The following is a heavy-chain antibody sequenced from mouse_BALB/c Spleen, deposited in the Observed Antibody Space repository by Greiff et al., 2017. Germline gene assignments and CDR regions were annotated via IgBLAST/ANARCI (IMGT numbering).Heavy chain of an antibody. Sequence: QVQLKESGPGLVAPSQSLSITCTVSGFSLTSYGVHWVRQPPGKGLEWLGVIWAGGSTNYNSALMSRLSISKDNSKSQVFLKMNSLQTDDTAMYYCASYYGSSSYYYAMDYWGQGTSVTVSS. D-gene: IGHD1-1*01. J-gene: IGHJ4*01. V-gene: IGHV2-9*02. CDR3: ASYYGSSSYYYAMDY. CDR1: GFSLTSYG. CDR2: IWAGGST.